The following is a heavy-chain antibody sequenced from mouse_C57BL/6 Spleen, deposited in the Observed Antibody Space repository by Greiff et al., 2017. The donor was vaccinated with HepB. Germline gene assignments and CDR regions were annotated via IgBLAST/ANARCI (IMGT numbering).Heavy chain of an antibody. D-gene: IGHD1-1*01. J-gene: IGHJ1*03. V-gene: IGHV3-6*01. CDR3: ATYGSSYVGYFDV. Sequence: EVKLQESGPGLVKPSQSLSLTCSVTGYSITSGYYWNWIRQFPGNKLEWMGYISYDGSNNYNPSLKNRISITRDTSKNQFFLKLNSVTTEDTATYYCATYGSSYVGYFDVWGTGTTVTVSS. CDR2: ISYDGSN. CDR1: GYSITSGYY.